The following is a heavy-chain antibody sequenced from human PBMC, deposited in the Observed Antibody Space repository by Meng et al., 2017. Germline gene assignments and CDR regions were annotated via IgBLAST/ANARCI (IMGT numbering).Heavy chain of an antibody. Sequence: ASVKVSCKASGYTFTSYAMHWVRQAPGQRLEWMGWINAGNGNTKYLQKFQGRVTITRDTSANKAYMALSSLRSEDTAVYYCARESSTRLAKAHYYDGMDVWGQGTTVTVSS. D-gene: IGHD2-2*01. CDR3: ARESSTRLAKAHYYDGMDV. V-gene: IGHV1-3*01. CDR1: GYTFTSYA. CDR2: INAGNGNT. J-gene: IGHJ6*02.